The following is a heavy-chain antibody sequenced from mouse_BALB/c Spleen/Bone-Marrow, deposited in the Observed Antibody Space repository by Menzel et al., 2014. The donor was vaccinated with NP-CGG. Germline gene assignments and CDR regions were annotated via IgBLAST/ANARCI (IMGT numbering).Heavy chain of an antibody. Sequence: VQLQQSGAELMKPGASVKISCKATGYTKRSDRIEWVKQRPGQGKEGIGEILPGSGSIKYNEKFKGKATFTADTSSNTAYLPLVRLSSEDSAVYYCASPIYYGNYGFAYWGQGTLVTVSA. CDR1: GYTKRSDR. D-gene: IGHD2-1*01. V-gene: IGHV1-9*01. J-gene: IGHJ3*01. CDR3: ASPIYYGNYGFAY. CDR2: ILPGSGSI.